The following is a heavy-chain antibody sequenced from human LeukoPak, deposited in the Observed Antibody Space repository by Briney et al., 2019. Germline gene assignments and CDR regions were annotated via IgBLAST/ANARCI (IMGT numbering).Heavy chain of an antibody. Sequence: ASVTVSCKASVYTFTNYGTSWVRQAPGQGLEWMGWISAYNGNTNYAQKLQGRVTMTTDTSTSTAYMELRSLRSDDTAVYYCARELSNPTWYSSSWSEVDYWGQGTLVTVSS. CDR2: ISAYNGNT. D-gene: IGHD6-13*01. CDR3: ARELSNPTWYSSSWSEVDY. CDR1: VYTFTNYG. J-gene: IGHJ4*02. V-gene: IGHV1-18*01.